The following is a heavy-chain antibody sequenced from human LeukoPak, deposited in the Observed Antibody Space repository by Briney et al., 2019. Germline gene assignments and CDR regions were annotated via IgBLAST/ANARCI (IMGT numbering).Heavy chain of an antibody. CDR1: GNTFTSYG. Sequence: ASVKASCKTSGNTFTSYGVSWVRQAPGQGLEWMGWVSGYNDNTNYVQRFQGRVTMTTDTSTTTAYMELRNLRPDDTAVYYCVRDIATVVHQDWGQGTLVTVSS. J-gene: IGHJ4*02. D-gene: IGHD2-15*01. CDR3: VRDIATVVHQD. CDR2: VSGYNDNT. V-gene: IGHV1-18*01.